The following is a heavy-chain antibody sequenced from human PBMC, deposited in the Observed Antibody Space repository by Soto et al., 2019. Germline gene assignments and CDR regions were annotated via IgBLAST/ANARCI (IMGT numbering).Heavy chain of an antibody. Sequence: QVQLVQYGAEVKEPGSSVKVSCKASGGTFNGYSISWVRQAPGQGLDWVGGTIPIFTTANYAQKFQGRLTMTADASTSTAYMELSGLRSDDTAIDYCARVDSSLVRLVGQFSLDHWGQGTLVTVSS. V-gene: IGHV1-69*01. CDR1: GGTFNGYS. D-gene: IGHD3-10*01. CDR3: ARVDSSLVRLVGQFSLDH. J-gene: IGHJ4*02. CDR2: TIPIFTTA.